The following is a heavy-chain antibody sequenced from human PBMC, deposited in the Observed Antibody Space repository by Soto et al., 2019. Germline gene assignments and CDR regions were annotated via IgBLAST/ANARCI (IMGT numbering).Heavy chain of an antibody. D-gene: IGHD3-3*01. CDR1: GGTFSSYA. Sequence: QVQLVQSGAEVKKPGSSVKVSCKASGGTFSSYAISWVRQAPGQGLEWMGGIIPIFGTANYAQKFQGRDTITADESTSTAYMELSSLRSEDTAVYYCASAIRFLEWLFVGMDVWGQGTTVTVSS. CDR3: ASAIRFLEWLFVGMDV. J-gene: IGHJ6*02. V-gene: IGHV1-69*01. CDR2: IIPIFGTA.